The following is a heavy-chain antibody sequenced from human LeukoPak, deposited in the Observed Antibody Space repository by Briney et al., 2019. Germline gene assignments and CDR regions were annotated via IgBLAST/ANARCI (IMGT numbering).Heavy chain of an antibody. CDR1: GYTFTSYD. D-gene: IGHD3-3*01. CDR2: MNPNSGNT. V-gene: IGHV1-8*01. Sequence: ASVKVSCKASGYTFTSYDINWVRQATGQGLEWMGWMNPNSGNTGYAQKFQGRVTITADESTSTAYMELSSLRSEDTAVYYCARSSGVLRLFYGMDVWGQGTAVTVSS. J-gene: IGHJ6*02. CDR3: ARSSGVLRLFYGMDV.